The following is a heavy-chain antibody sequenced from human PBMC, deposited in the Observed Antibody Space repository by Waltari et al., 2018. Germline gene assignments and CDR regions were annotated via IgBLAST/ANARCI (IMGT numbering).Heavy chain of an antibody. CDR3: ARDEYGTEADFDY. D-gene: IGHD1-1*01. CDR1: GYSFIDFY. V-gene: IGHV1-2*02. J-gene: IGHJ4*02. Sequence: QVQLVQSGAEVKKPGASVKVSCKASGYSFIDFYIHWLRQTPGQGLEWIGWNNPNSGGTKDDQEVQGRVTMAWDTSISAAYMELSRLTSDDAAVYYCARDEYGTEADFDYWAQGTLVTVSS. CDR2: NNPNSGGT.